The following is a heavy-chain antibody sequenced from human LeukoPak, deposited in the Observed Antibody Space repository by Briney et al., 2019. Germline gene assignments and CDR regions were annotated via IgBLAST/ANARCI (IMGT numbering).Heavy chain of an antibody. CDR1: GFTVSANY. V-gene: IGHV3-53*01. CDR3: ARPSSYRDQLLFRFDY. J-gene: IGHJ4*02. Sequence: PGGSLRLSCAASGFTVSANYMNWVPPAPGKGLEWVSVVYSSVHTYYADSVKGQFTISRKNSKTPLYLQMNSLRAGDTAVYYCARPSSYRDQLLFRFDYWGQGTLVTVSS. CDR2: VYSSVHT. D-gene: IGHD2-2*01.